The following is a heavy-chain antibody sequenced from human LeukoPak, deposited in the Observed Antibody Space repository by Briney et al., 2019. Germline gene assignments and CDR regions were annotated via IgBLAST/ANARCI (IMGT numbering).Heavy chain of an antibody. V-gene: IGHV3-74*01. CDR2: INTDGSST. J-gene: IGHJ4*02. Sequence: GGALRLSCAASGFTFSSYWMHWIRQGPGKGLVWVSRINTDGSSTSYADFVKGRFTISRDNAKNTLYLQMNSLRTDDTAVYFCATLGIRDQYDFDSWGQGTLVTVSS. D-gene: IGHD1-14*01. CDR3: ATLGIRDQYDFDS. CDR1: GFTFSSYW.